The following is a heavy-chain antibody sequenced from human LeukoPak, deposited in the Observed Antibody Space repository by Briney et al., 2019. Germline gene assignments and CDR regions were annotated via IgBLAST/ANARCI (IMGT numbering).Heavy chain of an antibody. V-gene: IGHV3-15*01. J-gene: IGHJ5*02. CDR2: IKSKADGGTT. D-gene: IGHD3-3*01. CDR1: GFTFSNAW. Sequence: KPGGSLRLSCAASGFTFSNAWMSWVRQAPGKGLEWVGRIKSKADGGTTDYAAPVKGRFTISRDDSKNTLYLQMNSLKTEDTAVYYCTTRLDDFWSGYSGWFDPWGQGTLVTVSS. CDR3: TTRLDDFWSGYSGWFDP.